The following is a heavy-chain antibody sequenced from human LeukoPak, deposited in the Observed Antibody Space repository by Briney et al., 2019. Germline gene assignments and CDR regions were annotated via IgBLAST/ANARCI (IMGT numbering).Heavy chain of an antibody. D-gene: IGHD3-22*01. V-gene: IGHV4-38-2*01. CDR3: ARAIGAGRAFDY. CDR1: GYSISSGYY. J-gene: IGHJ4*02. CDR2: IFHSGSP. Sequence: SETLSLTCAVSGYSISSGYYWGWIRQPPGKGLEWIGSIFHSGSPYYNPSLKSRVTISVDTSKTQFSLKLTSVTAADMAVYYCARAIGAGRAFDYWGQGTLVTVSS.